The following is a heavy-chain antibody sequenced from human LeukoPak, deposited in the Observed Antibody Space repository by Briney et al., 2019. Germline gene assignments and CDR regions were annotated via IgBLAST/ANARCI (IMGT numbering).Heavy chain of an antibody. J-gene: IGHJ2*01. CDR1: GFIFTNYD. V-gene: IGHV3-23*01. CDR3: ARRGTDNWYFDL. CDR2: IDGSGDTT. D-gene: IGHD2-8*02. Sequence: PGGSLRLSCAASGFIFTNYDMNWVRQAPGKGLEWVSGIDGSGDTTDYADSVKGRFTISRDNSRNTLYLQMNSLRAGDTAVYYCARRGTDNWYFDLWGRGTLVSVSS.